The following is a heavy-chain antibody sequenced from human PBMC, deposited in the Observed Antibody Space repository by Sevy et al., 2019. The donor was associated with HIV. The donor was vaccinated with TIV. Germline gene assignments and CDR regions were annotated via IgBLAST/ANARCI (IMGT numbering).Heavy chain of an antibody. CDR1: GYTFTSYY. J-gene: IGHJ6*02. D-gene: IGHD3-10*01. Sequence: ASVKVSCKASGYTFTSYYMHWVRQAPGQGLEWMGIINPSGGSTSYAQKFQGRVTMTRDTSTSTVYMELSSLRSEDTAVYYCARDGTMVQGVIISGSGMDVWGQGTTVTVSS. CDR2: INPSGGST. V-gene: IGHV1-46*03. CDR3: ARDGTMVQGVIISGSGMDV.